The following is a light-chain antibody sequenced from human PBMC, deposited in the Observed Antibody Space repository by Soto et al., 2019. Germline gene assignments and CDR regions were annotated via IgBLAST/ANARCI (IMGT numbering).Light chain of an antibody. Sequence: DVVLTQSPVSLPVTLGQPASISCRSSQSLLYSDGKTYLNWFHQRPGQSPRRLIYQVSIRDSGAPVRFSGPGSGNDFTLHISRVEAEDMGVYYCMKPIHWQFTFGPGTKVDIK. J-gene: IGKJ3*01. CDR1: QSLLYSDGKTY. CDR2: QVS. V-gene: IGKV2-30*01. CDR3: MKPIHWQFT.